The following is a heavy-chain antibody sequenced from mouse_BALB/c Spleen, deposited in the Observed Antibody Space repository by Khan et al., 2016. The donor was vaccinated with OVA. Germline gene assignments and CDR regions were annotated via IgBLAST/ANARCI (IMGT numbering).Heavy chain of an antibody. D-gene: IGHD1-1*01. Sequence: QVQLQQSGAELAKPGASVKMSCKASGYTFTSYWMHWVKQRPGQGLEWIGYINPTTDYTEYNQIFKDKATLTADKSSSTAYMQLSSLTSEDSAVYYCVSHGSSSAGFTYWGQGTLVTVSA. CDR2: INPTTDYT. CDR1: GYTFTSYW. CDR3: VSHGSSSAGFTY. V-gene: IGHV1-7*01. J-gene: IGHJ3*01.